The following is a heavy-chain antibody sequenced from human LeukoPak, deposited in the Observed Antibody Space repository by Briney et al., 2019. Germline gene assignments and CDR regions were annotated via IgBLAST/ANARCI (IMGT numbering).Heavy chain of an antibody. CDR3: ARDAEMATIRGYFDY. CDR2: IIPIFGTA. CDR1: GYTFTSYG. D-gene: IGHD5-24*01. J-gene: IGHJ4*02. V-gene: IGHV1-69*13. Sequence: SVTVSCKASGYTFTSYGISWVRQAPGQGLEWMGGIIPIFGTANYAQKFQGRVTITADESTSTAYMELSSLRSEDTAVYYCARDAEMATIRGYFDYWGQGTLVTVSS.